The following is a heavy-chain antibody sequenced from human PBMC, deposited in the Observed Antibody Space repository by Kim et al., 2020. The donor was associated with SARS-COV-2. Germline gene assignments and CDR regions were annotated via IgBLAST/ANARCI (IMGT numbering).Heavy chain of an antibody. D-gene: IGHD6-13*01. CDR3: ARGIRIAAAGYFDY. V-gene: IGHV4-34*01. Sequence: SETLSLTCAVYGGSFSGYYWSWIRQPPGKGLEWIGEINHSGSTNYNPSLKSRVTISVDTSKNQFSLKLSSVTAADTAVYYCARGIRIAAAGYFDYWGQGTLVTVSS. CDR2: INHSGST. J-gene: IGHJ4*02. CDR1: GGSFSGYY.